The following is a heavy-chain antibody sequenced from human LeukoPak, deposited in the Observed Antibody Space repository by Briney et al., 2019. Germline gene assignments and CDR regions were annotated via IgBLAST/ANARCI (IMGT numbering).Heavy chain of an antibody. CDR1: GFTFSSYS. CDR2: ISSSSSYI. CDR3: ARGSRGTKFV. V-gene: IGHV3-21*01. D-gene: IGHD1-1*01. J-gene: IGHJ4*02. Sequence: GGSLRLSCAASGFTFSSYSMNWVRQAPGKGLEWVSSISSSSSYIYYADSVKGRFTISRDNAENSLYLQMNSLRAEDTAVYYCARGSRGTKFVWGQGTLVTVSS.